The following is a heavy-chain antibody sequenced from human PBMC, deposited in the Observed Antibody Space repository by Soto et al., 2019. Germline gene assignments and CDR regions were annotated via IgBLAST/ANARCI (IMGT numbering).Heavy chain of an antibody. D-gene: IGHD6-13*01. V-gene: IGHV1-69*01. CDR3: ASGTRNSWTCDF. CDR1: GSTFSNYA. CDR2: IIPLTETP. Sequence: QVQVVQSGAEVKKPGSSVQVSCKSSGSTFSNYAISWVRQAPGHGLEWVGGIIPLTETPVYAQTVQGRLTITADEITMAAYMELSSLGSDDTAVYYCASGTRNSWTCDFWGQGTLVTVSS. J-gene: IGHJ4*02.